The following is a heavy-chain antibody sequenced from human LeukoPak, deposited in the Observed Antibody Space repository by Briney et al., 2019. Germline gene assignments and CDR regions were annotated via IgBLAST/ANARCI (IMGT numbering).Heavy chain of an antibody. CDR2: IYYSGST. CDR1: GGSISSGGYY. CDR3: ARDYYYDSSGSHYYYGMDV. Sequence: SETLSLTCTVSGGSISSGGYYWSSIRQHPGKGLEWIGYIYYSGSTYYNPSLKSRVTISVDTSKNQFSLKLSSVTAADTAVYYCARDYYYDSSGSHYYYGMDVWGQGTTVTVSS. J-gene: IGHJ6*02. D-gene: IGHD3-22*01. V-gene: IGHV4-31*03.